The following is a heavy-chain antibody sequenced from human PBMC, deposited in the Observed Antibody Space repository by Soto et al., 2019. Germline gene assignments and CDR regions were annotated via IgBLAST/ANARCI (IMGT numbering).Heavy chain of an antibody. Sequence: QVPLVQSGAEVKKPGASVKVSCKASGYTFTSHYIHWVRQAPGQGLEWMGRIYPSDGSTTYAQKFQGRVTMTRDTSTNTVDMELSSLKSADTAVYYCAREEAVTGTSFAYWGQGTLVTVAS. CDR2: IYPSDGST. CDR3: AREEAVTGTSFAY. D-gene: IGHD6-19*01. V-gene: IGHV1-46*01. J-gene: IGHJ4*02. CDR1: GYTFTSHY.